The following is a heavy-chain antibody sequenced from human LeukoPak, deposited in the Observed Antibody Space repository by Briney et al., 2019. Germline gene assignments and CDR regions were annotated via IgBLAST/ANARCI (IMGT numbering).Heavy chain of an antibody. CDR2: INSDGRST. J-gene: IGHJ5*02. D-gene: IGHD3-10*01. Sequence: GGSLRLSCAASGFNLSNYWMHWVRQAPGQGLVWVARINSDGRSTAYAGAVKGRFTISRDNATNTVYLQMNSLRAEDTAVYYCGRPTHPSKYGSGSSLDLWGQGILITVSS. CDR3: GRPTHPSKYGSGSSLDL. CDR1: GFNLSNYW. V-gene: IGHV3-74*01.